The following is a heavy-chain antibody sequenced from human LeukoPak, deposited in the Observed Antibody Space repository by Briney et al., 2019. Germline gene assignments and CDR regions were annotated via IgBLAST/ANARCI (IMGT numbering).Heavy chain of an antibody. D-gene: IGHD6-13*01. CDR1: GGSISSYY. J-gene: IGHJ6*02. CDR2: IYYSGST. Sequence: PSETLSLTCTVSGGSISSYYWSWIRQPPGKGLEWIGYIYYSGSTNYNPSLKSRVTISVDTSKNQFSLKLSSVTAADTAVYYCARAGYSSSWYGSSRGYYYYGMDVWGQGTTVTVSS. CDR3: ARAGYSSSWYGSSRGYYYYGMDV. V-gene: IGHV4-59*08.